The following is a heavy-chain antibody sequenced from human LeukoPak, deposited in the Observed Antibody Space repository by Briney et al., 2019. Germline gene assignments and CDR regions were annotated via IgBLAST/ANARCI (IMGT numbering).Heavy chain of an antibody. Sequence: PWASVKVSCKASGFTFTRYGISWVRQAPGQGLEWMGGIIPIFGTANYAQKFQGRVTITADESTSTAYMELSSLRSEDTAVYYCASDPCSSTSCPAEYFQHWGQGTLVTVSS. CDR1: GFTFTRYG. CDR3: ASDPCSSTSCPAEYFQH. J-gene: IGHJ1*01. V-gene: IGHV1-69*13. CDR2: IIPIFGTA. D-gene: IGHD2-2*01.